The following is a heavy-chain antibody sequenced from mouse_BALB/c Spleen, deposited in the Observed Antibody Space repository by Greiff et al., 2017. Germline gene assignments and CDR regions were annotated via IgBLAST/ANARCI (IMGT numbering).Heavy chain of an antibody. CDR3: ARGYDDEFAY. Sequence: DVKLVESGGGLVKPGGSLKLSCAASGFTFSDYYMYWVRQTPEKRLEWVATISDGGSYTYYPDSVKGRFTISRDNAKNNLYLQMSSLKSEDTAMYYCARGYDDEFAYWGQGTLVTVSA. D-gene: IGHD2-14*01. CDR2: ISDGGSYT. J-gene: IGHJ3*01. V-gene: IGHV5-4*02. CDR1: GFTFSDYY.